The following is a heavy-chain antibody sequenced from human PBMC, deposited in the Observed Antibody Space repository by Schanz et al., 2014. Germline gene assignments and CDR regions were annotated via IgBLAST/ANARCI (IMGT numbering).Heavy chain of an antibody. V-gene: IGHV3-48*01. D-gene: IGHD6-13*01. CDR1: GFTASSHS. Sequence: EVQLLESGGGLVQPGGSLRLSCGVSGFTASSHSMNWVRQAPGKGLEWVSYVSRSTPDIYYADSVKGRFTMSRDNAKNSVFLQMNSLRAEDTAVYFCVSQTGSPNYWGQGTLVTVSS. CDR3: VSQTGSPNY. CDR2: VSRSTPDI. J-gene: IGHJ4*02.